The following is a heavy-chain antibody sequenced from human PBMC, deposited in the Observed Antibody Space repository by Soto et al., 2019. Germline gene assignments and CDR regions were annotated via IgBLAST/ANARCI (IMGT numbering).Heavy chain of an antibody. V-gene: IGHV4-4*02. CDR1: GNSISTTNW. Sequence: PSETLSLTCVVSGNSISTTNWWSWVRQSPGKGLEWIGEIYHSGSTNYNPSLKSRVTISVDKSKNQFSLKLSSVTAADTAVYYCARDVGYHYDGCPSGQFDFRGQGTLVTVSS. CDR3: ARDVGYHYDGCPSGQFDF. J-gene: IGHJ4*02. CDR2: IYHSGST. D-gene: IGHD3-22*01.